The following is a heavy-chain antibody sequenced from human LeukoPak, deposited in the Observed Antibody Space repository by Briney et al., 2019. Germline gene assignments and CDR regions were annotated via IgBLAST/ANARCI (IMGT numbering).Heavy chain of an antibody. CDR1: GFTVSSNY. V-gene: IGHV3-66*01. CDR2: IYSGGST. J-gene: IGHJ1*01. Sequence: PGGSLRLSCAASGFTVSSNYMSWVRQAPGKGLEWVSVIYSGGSTYYADSVKGRFTISRDNSKNTLYLQMNSLRAEDTAVYYCAITITMVRGVIRTHKHIKYFQHWGQGTLVTVSS. D-gene: IGHD3-10*01. CDR3: AITITMVRGVIRTHKHIKYFQH.